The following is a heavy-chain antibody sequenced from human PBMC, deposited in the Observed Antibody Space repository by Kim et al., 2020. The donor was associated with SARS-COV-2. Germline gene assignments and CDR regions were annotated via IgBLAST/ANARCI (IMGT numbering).Heavy chain of an antibody. CDR1: GFTFRNHW. Sequence: GGSLRLSCAASGFTFRNHWMHWVRQAPGKGLVWVSRINYDGSSTTYADSVKGPFTIARDNATKMVYMQWNRLRAEDTAVFSCTIDRPGLEYWCQGTLVT. CDR3: TIDRPGLEY. CDR2: INYDGSST. V-gene: IGHV3-74*01. J-gene: IGHJ1*01. D-gene: IGHD6-6*01.